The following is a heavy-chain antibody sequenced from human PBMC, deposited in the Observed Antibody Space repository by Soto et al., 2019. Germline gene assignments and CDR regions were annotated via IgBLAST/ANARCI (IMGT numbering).Heavy chain of an antibody. V-gene: IGHV3-30*18. D-gene: IGHD3-3*01. CDR2: IPYDGSNK. CDR3: AKDRGKYYDFWSGYY. J-gene: IGHJ4*02. Sequence: GGSLRLSCAASGFTFSSYGMHWVRQAPGKGLEWVAVIPYDGSNKYYADSVKGRFTISRDNSKNTLYLQMNSLRAEDTAVYYCAKDRGKYYDFWSGYYWGQGTLVTVSS. CDR1: GFTFSSYG.